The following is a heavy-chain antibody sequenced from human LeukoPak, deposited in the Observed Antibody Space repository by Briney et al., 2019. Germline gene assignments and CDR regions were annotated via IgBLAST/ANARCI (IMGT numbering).Heavy chain of an antibody. CDR3: ASGTTSAY. CDR1: GFTFSDYA. J-gene: IGHJ4*02. CDR2: ISGSGGST. V-gene: IGHV3-23*01. Sequence: GGSLRLYCAASGFTFSDYAMNWVRQAPGKGLEWVSAISGSGGSTYYADSVKGRFTISRDNSKNTLSLQMNSLRAEDTAVYYCASGTTSAYWGQGTLVTVSS. D-gene: IGHD4-11*01.